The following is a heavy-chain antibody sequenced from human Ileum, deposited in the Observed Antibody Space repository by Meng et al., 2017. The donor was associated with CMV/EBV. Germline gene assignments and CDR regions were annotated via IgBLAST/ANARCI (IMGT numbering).Heavy chain of an antibody. CDR2: INTEWGTI. Sequence: LLDSWVDLVRLVSLLFLCCAASGFSFSIPWMHWVSHDPGGGRVGLIRINTEWGTINYTTSVKGRFTISRDNAENTLYLQMNTLRAADTAVYYCTRNQDGLAGHFDSWGQGTLVTVSS. V-gene: IGHV3-74*01. D-gene: IGHD3-3*02. CDR3: TRNQDGLAGHFDS. CDR1: GFSFSIPW. J-gene: IGHJ4*02.